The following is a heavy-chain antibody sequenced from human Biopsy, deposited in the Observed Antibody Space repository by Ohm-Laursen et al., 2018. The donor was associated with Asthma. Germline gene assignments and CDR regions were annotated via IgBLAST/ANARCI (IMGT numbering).Heavy chain of an antibody. D-gene: IGHD1-1*01. CDR1: GFSFSNFA. J-gene: IGHJ3*02. CDR3: VRDGTDDTFDI. CDR2: ISKDASTQ. Sequence: SLRLSCAASGFSFSNFAIHWVRQAPGKGLEWVGVISKDASTQDYADSVKGRFTMARDNSKNTLDLQMNSLREEDTAVYYCVRDGTDDTFDIWGQGTVVSVSS. V-gene: IGHV3-30*01.